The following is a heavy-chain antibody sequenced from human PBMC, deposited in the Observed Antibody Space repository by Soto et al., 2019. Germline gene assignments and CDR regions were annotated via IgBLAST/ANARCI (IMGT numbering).Heavy chain of an antibody. CDR3: ARDLCPLGSGSPCPTFGMDL. Sequence: QVQLVQSGAEVKPPGASVKVSCKASGYTFTGHYMHWIRQVSGRRLEFLGWLKPDNGGTYYAPKFQGRVPFPRDTSTTTAYMEMSGLHSDDTAVYFCARDLCPLGSGSPCPTFGMDLWGQGTTVAVSS. J-gene: IGHJ6*02. V-gene: IGHV1-2*02. D-gene: IGHD3-10*01. CDR1: GYTFTGHY. CDR2: LKPDNGGT.